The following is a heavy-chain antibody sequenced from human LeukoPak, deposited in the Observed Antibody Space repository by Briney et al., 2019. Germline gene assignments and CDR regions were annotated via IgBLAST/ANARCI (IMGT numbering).Heavy chain of an antibody. CDR1: GFTFSSYW. CDR2: IKQDGSEK. CDR3: ARDDCSSISCYHNWFDP. D-gene: IGHD2-2*01. V-gene: IGHV3-7*01. J-gene: IGHJ5*02. Sequence: GGSMRLSCAASGFTFSSYWMSWVRQAPGKGLEWVANIKQDGSEKYYVDSVKGRFTISRDNAKNSLYLQMNSLRAEDTAVYYCARDDCSSISCYHNWFDPWGQGTLVTVSS.